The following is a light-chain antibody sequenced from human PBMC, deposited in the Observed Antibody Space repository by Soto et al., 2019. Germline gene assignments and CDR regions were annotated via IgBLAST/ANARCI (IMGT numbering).Light chain of an antibody. CDR1: SSNIGSNY. CDR3: AAWDDSLSGSLYV. CDR2: RNY. J-gene: IGLJ1*01. Sequence: QSVLTQPPSASGTPGQRVTISCSGSSSNIGSNYVYWYQQLPGTAPKLLIYRNYKRPSGVPDRFSGSKSGTSASLAISGLRSEDEADYYCAAWDDSLSGSLYVVGTGTKVTVL. V-gene: IGLV1-47*01.